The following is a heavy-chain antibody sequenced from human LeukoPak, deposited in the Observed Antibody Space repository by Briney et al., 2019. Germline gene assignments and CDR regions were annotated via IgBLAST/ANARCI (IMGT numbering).Heavy chain of an antibody. CDR2: ISAYNGNT. CDR1: GYTSTSYG. V-gene: IGHV1-18*01. D-gene: IGHD3-9*01. CDR3: ALLTDFDY. J-gene: IGHJ4*02. Sequence: APVKVSCKASGYTSTSYGISWVRQAPGQGLEWMGWISAYNGNTNYAQKFQGRVTMTRNTSISTAYMELSSLRSEDTAVYYCALLTDFDYWGQGTLVTVSS.